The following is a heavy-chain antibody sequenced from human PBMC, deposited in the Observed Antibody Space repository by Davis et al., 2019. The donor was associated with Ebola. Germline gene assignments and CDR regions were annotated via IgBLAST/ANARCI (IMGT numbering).Heavy chain of an antibody. Sequence: ASVKVSCKASGYTFTSYGITWVRQAPGQGLEWVGWISAYNGKTNYLQKLQGRVTMTTDTSTSTAYMDLRSLRSDDTAVYYCARGSRNMDVWGQGTTVTVSS. CDR3: ARGSRNMDV. CDR2: ISAYNGKT. CDR1: GYTFTSYG. V-gene: IGHV1-18*01. J-gene: IGHJ6*02.